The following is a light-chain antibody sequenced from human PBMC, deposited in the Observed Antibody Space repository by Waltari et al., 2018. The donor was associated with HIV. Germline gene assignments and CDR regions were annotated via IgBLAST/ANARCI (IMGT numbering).Light chain of an antibody. CDR1: TSAQF. Sequence: ALSQPAPVSGSPGQSLTISSLGTTSAQFVSWYLVHPGKAPKLIIFEATGRPSGVSNRFTASKSGTTASLTISGLHSDDEGLYFCASHAAENTVVFAGGTEVTVL. J-gene: IGLJ2*01. CDR3: ASHAAENTVV. V-gene: IGLV2-14*01. CDR2: EAT.